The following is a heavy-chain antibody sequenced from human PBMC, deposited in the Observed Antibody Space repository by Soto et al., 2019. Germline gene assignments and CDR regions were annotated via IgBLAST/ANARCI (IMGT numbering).Heavy chain of an antibody. Sequence: ASVKVSCKASGYTFTSYGISWVRQAPGQGLEWMGWISAYNGNTNYAQKLQGRVTMTTDTSTSTAYMELRSLRSDDTAVYYCARAPQLVVVVDAFDYCGQGPLVTVYS. CDR2: ISAYNGNT. D-gene: IGHD2-15*01. CDR3: ARAPQLVVVVDAFDY. J-gene: IGHJ4*02. V-gene: IGHV1-18*01. CDR1: GYTFTSYG.